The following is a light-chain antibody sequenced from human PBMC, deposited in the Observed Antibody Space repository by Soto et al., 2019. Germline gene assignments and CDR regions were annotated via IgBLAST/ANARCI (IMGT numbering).Light chain of an antibody. J-gene: IGKJ2*01. CDR2: GAS. V-gene: IGKV3-15*01. CDR1: QSVASN. CDR3: QQYHNWPPKYT. Sequence: EIVMTQSPDSMSVSPGDGATLSCRASQSVASNVAWYQQKPGQGPRLLIHGASTRAVGVPARFSGSGSGTDFTLTISSLQSEDFAVYYCQQYHNWPPKYTFGQGTKLQIK.